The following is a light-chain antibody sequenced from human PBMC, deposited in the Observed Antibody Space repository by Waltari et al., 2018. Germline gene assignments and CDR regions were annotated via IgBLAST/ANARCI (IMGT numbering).Light chain of an antibody. CDR3: QQYDGSVVT. Sequence: EIVLTQSPGTLSVSPGERVTVSCRASQTITGSWLTWYHQKPGQAPRLLIYGASNRAPGIPARFSGSGSGTDFTLTISRLEPEDSAVYYCQQYDGSVVTFGGGTKVEIK. V-gene: IGKV3-20*01. J-gene: IGKJ4*01. CDR2: GAS. CDR1: QTITGSW.